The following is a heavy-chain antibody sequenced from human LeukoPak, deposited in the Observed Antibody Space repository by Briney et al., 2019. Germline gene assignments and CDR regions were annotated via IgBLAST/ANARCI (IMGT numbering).Heavy chain of an antibody. D-gene: IGHD6-13*01. V-gene: IGHV4-59*08. CDR2: IYYTGST. CDR3: ARMSSSWLTVDH. CDR1: GGSITTNY. Sequence: SETLSLTCTVSGGSITTNYWSWIRQPPGKGLEWIGYIYYTGSTNYNPSLTGRVTISVDTSKNQFSLKLSSVTAADTAIYYCARMSSSWLTVDHWGQGTLVTVSS. J-gene: IGHJ4*02.